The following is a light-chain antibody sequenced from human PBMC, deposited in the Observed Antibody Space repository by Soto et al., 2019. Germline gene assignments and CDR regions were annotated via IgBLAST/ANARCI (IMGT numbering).Light chain of an antibody. CDR2: AAS. V-gene: IGKV1-39*01. CDR1: QSIRNY. CDR3: QPTDSTPQT. Sequence: DIQMTQSPSSLSASVGDRVTISCRASQSIRNYVSWYQQKPGTAPKLLIRAASTLQSGVPSRFGGSGSGTDFTLTISSLQIEDFATYFCQPTDSTPQTFGQGTNVEI. J-gene: IGKJ1*01.